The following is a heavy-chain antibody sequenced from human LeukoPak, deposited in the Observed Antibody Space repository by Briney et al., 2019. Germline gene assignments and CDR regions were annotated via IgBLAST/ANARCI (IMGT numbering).Heavy chain of an antibody. CDR3: ARTQLNGSRAP. D-gene: IGHD3-10*01. Sequence: GGSLRLSCAASGFTVSSNYMNWVRQAPGKGLEWVSVIYSGGSTYYADSVKGRFTISRDNAKNSLYLQMNGLTADDTAVYYCARTQLNGSRAPWGQGTLVTVSS. V-gene: IGHV3-66*01. J-gene: IGHJ5*02. CDR1: GFTVSSNY. CDR2: IYSGGST.